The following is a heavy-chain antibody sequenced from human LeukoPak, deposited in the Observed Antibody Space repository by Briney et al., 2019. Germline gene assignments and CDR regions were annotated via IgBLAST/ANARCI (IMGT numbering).Heavy chain of an antibody. Sequence: SETLSLTCTVSGGSISSYYWSWIRQPPGKGLEWIGYIYYSGSTNYNPSLKSRVTISVDTSKNQFSLKLSSVTAADTAVYYCARVYDYVWGSYRYTPYYFDYWGQGTLVTVSS. CDR1: GGSISSYY. CDR2: IYYSGST. J-gene: IGHJ4*02. CDR3: ARVYDYVWGSYRYTPYYFDY. V-gene: IGHV4-59*12. D-gene: IGHD3-16*02.